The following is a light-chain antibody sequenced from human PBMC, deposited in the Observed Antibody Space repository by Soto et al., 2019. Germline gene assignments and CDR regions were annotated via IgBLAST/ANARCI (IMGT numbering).Light chain of an antibody. CDR2: DAS. CDR1: QRIXSW. Sequence: IPLTQSASTLSASAGDRVTITCRASQRIXSWLAWYQQKPGKAPKLLSYDASTLESGVPSRFSGSGSGTEFTLTISSLQPEYFATYYCQQDKRTFGQGTKVDIK. CDR3: QQDKRT. V-gene: IGKV1-5*01. J-gene: IGKJ1*01.